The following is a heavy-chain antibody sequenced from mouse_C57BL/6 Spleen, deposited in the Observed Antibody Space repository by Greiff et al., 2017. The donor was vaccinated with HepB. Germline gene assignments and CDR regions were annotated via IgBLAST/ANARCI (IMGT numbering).Heavy chain of an antibody. CDR2: INPSSGYT. J-gene: IGHJ4*01. CDR1: GYTFTSYT. D-gene: IGHD2-4*01. CDR3: ARGGYDYDDAMDY. V-gene: IGHV1-4*01. Sequence: VKLVESGAELARPGASVKMSCKASGYTFTSYTMHWVKQRPGQGLEWIGYINPSSGYTKYNQKFKDKATLTADKSSSTAYMQLSSLTSEDSAVYYCARGGYDYDDAMDYWGQGTSVTVSS.